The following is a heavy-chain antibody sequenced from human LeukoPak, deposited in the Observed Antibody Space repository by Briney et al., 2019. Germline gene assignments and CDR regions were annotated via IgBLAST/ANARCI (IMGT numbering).Heavy chain of an antibody. J-gene: IGHJ6*04. V-gene: IGHV3-7*01. CDR2: IKQDGSEK. D-gene: IGHD3-3*01. CDR3: ARIDFWMGMDV. CDR1: GFTFSRFT. Sequence: PGGSLRLSCAASGFTFSRFTMNWVRQAPGKGLEWVANIKQDGSEKYYVDSVKGRFTISRDNAKNSLYLQMNSLRAEDTAVYYCARIDFWMGMDVWGKGTTVTVSS.